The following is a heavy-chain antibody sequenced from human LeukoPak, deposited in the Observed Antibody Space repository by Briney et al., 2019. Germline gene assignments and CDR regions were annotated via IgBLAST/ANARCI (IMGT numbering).Heavy chain of an antibody. J-gene: IGHJ4*02. CDR1: GYTFTSYG. D-gene: IGHD3-22*01. CDR2: INTNTGNP. V-gene: IGHV7-4-1*02. Sequence: ASVKVSCKASGYTFTSYGISWVRQAPGQGLEWMGWINTNTGNPTYAQGFTGRFVSSLDTSVSTAYLQISSLKADDTAMYYCARGDYETHGYQTRWGQGTLVTVSS. CDR3: ARGDYETHGYQTR.